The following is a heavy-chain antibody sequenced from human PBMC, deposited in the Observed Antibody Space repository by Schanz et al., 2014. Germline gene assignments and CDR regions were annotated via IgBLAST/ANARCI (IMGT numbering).Heavy chain of an antibody. J-gene: IGHJ2*01. CDR3: ARDTTWRLDL. V-gene: IGHV4-59*12. CDR1: GGSIRSYF. Sequence: QVQLQESGPGLLKPSETLSLTCTVSGGSIRSYFWSWIRQPPGKGLEWIGYIYYSGSSDYNPSLKSRVTISVDTSKNQFSRPLTSLTAADTAVYYCARDTTWRLDLWGRGTLVTVSS. D-gene: IGHD1-1*01. CDR2: IYYSGSS.